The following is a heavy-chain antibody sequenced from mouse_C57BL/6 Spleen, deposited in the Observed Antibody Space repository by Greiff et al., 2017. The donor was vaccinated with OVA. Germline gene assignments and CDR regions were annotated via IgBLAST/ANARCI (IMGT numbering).Heavy chain of an antibody. CDR1: GFTFSDYG. CDR2: ISSGSSTI. D-gene: IGHD4-1*01. Sequence: DVMLVESGGGLVKPGGSLKLSCAASGFTFSDYGMHWVRQAPEKGLEWVAYISSGSSTIYYADTVKGRFTISRDNAKNTLFLQMTSLRSEDTAMYYCASGIYFDYWGQGTTLTVSS. CDR3: ASGIYFDY. V-gene: IGHV5-17*01. J-gene: IGHJ2*01.